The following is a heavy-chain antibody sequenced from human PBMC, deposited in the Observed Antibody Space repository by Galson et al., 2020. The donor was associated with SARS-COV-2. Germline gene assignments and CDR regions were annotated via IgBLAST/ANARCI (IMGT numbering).Heavy chain of an antibody. D-gene: IGHD6-19*01. CDR2: IYYSGST. Sequence: ETSETLSLTRTVPSGSISSGGYYWSWIRQHPGKGLEWIGYIYYSGSTYYNPSLKSRVTISVDTSKNQFSLKLSSVTAADTAVYYCARAKWLRVLLDYWGQGTLVTVSA. V-gene: IGHV4-31*03. CDR1: SGSISSGGYY. J-gene: IGHJ4*02. CDR3: ARAKWLRVLLDY.